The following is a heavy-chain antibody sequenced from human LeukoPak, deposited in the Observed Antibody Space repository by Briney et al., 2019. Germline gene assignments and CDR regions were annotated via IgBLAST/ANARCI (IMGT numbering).Heavy chain of an antibody. J-gene: IGHJ5*02. Sequence: GGSLRLSCAASGFTFSNYAMSWVRRAPGEGLEWVSSISGSGGNTYYAQSVTGRFSISRDNSKNTLHLQMDSLRADDTALYFCAKDPWNTAVANTNGWFDPWGQGTLVTVSS. CDR2: ISGSGGNT. CDR3: AKDPWNTAVANTNGWFDP. V-gene: IGHV3-23*01. CDR1: GFTFSNYA. D-gene: IGHD6-19*01.